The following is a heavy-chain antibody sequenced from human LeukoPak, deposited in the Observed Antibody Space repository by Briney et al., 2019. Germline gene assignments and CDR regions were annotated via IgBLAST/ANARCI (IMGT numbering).Heavy chain of an antibody. Sequence: GASVKVSCKASGGTFSSYAISWVRQAPGQGLEWMGGIIPIFGTANYAQKFQGRVTITADESTSTAYMELSSLRSEDTAVYYCARDRVTMVRGENWFDPWGQGTLVTVSS. CDR2: IIPIFGTA. J-gene: IGHJ5*02. D-gene: IGHD3-10*01. V-gene: IGHV1-69*13. CDR1: GGTFSSYA. CDR3: ARDRVTMVRGENWFDP.